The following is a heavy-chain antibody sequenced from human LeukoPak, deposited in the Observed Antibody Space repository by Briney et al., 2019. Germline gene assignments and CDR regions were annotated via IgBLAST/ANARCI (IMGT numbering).Heavy chain of an antibody. CDR1: GFAFSSYD. D-gene: IGHD3-16*01. CDR2: ISSSSSYI. V-gene: IGHV3-21*01. J-gene: IGHJ4*02. Sequence: GGSLRLSCAASGFAFSSYDMTWVRQAPGKGLEWVSSISSSSSYIYYADSVKGRFTISRDNAKNSLYLQMNSLRAEDTAVYYCARDVWADYWGQGTLVTVSS. CDR3: ARDVWADY.